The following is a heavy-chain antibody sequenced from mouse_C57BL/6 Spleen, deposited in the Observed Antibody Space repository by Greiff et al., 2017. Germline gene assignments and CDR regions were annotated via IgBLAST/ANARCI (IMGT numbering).Heavy chain of an antibody. Sequence: VKLQQPGAELVKPGASVKLSCKASGYTFTSYWMQWVKQRPGQGLEWIGEIDPSDSYTNYNQKFKGKATLTVDTSSSTAYMQLSSLTSEDSAVYDCASKGNDGYFSMDYWGQGTSVTVSS. CDR1: GYTFTSYW. CDR2: IDPSDSYT. D-gene: IGHD2-3*01. CDR3: ASKGNDGYFSMDY. J-gene: IGHJ4*01. V-gene: IGHV1-50*01.